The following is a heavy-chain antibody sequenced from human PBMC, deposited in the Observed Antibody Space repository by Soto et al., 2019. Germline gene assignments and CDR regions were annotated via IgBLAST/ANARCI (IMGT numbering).Heavy chain of an antibody. D-gene: IGHD2-15*01. Sequence: QVQLVESGGGVVQPGRSLRLSCAASGFIFSSYGMHWVRQAPGKGLEWVAVISYEGSHTYYADSVKGRFTITRDNSKNTPYLQMNSLRPEDTAVYYCAKEVHCGGGSCSWSEGFDYWGQGTLFTVSS. CDR3: AKEVHCGGGSCSWSEGFDY. J-gene: IGHJ4*02. V-gene: IGHV3-30*18. CDR1: GFIFSSYG. CDR2: ISYEGSHT.